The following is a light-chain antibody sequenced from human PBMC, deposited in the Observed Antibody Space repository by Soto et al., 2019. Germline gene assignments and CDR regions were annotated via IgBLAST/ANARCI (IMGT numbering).Light chain of an antibody. CDR3: QQYGSPSWT. CDR1: QSVSSSY. J-gene: IGKJ1*01. CDR2: GAS. V-gene: IGKV3-20*01. Sequence: EIVLTQSPGTLSLSPGERATLSCRASQSVSSSYLAWYQQKPGQAPRLLIYGASSRATGIPDRFSGSGSETDVTLTISRLEPEDFAVYYCQQYGSPSWTFGQGTKVEIK.